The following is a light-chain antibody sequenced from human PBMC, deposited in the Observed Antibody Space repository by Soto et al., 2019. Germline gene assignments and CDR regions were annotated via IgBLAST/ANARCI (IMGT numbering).Light chain of an antibody. CDR3: QQRGNWIT. Sequence: EIVLTQSPATLSLSPGERATNSCRASQSVSSYLAWYQQKPGQAPRLLIYDASNRATGIPARFSGSGSGTDFTLTISSLEPEDFAVYYCQQRGNWITFGQGTRLEIK. CDR2: DAS. J-gene: IGKJ5*01. V-gene: IGKV3-11*01. CDR1: QSVSSY.